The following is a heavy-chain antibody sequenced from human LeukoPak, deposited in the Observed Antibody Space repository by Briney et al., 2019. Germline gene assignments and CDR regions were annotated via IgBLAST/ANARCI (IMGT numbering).Heavy chain of an antibody. CDR1: GGSFSGDY. CDR3: AKHLRRRFFSKTLGFDP. V-gene: IGHV4-34*01. J-gene: IGHJ5*02. D-gene: IGHD3-3*01. Sequence: SETLSLTCAVYGGSFSGDYWSWIRQPPGKGLEWVAEISHSGSTNYNPSLKRRVSISLDSSRNKFSLKLSSVTAADTAVYYCAKHLRRRFFSKTLGFDPWGQGTLVTVSS. CDR2: ISHSGST.